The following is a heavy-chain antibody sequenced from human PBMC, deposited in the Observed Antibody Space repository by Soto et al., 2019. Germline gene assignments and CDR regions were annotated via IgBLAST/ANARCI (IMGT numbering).Heavy chain of an antibody. V-gene: IGHV4-59*08. CDR2: IYYSGTT. D-gene: IGHD5-18*01. CDR1: GGSISSYY. CDR3: ARRYGYSFDY. Sequence: QVQLQESGPGLVKPSETLSLTCTISGGSISSYYWSWIRQPPGKGLEWIGYIYYSGTTNYNPSLKSRVTISVDTSKNQLSLKLSSVTAADTAVYYCARRYGYSFDYWGQGTLVTVSS. J-gene: IGHJ4*02.